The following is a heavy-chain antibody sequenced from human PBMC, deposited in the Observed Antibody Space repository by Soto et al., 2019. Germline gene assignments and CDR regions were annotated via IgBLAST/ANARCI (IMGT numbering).Heavy chain of an antibody. Sequence: EVQLVESGGGLVQPGGSLRLSCADSGFTVGSNYMFWVRQAPGKGLEWVSTIYSGGATYYADSVKGRFTISRDNPKNTLYLQMNSLRAEDTAVYYCARGNSNGYFDYWGQGTLVTVSS. D-gene: IGHD5-18*01. CDR2: IYSGGAT. CDR1: GFTVGSNY. V-gene: IGHV3-66*01. J-gene: IGHJ4*02. CDR3: ARGNSNGYFDY.